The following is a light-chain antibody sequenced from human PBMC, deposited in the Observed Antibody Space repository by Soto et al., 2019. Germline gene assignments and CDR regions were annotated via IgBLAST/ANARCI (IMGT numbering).Light chain of an antibody. V-gene: IGLV4-69*01. CDR2: LNSDGSH. Sequence: QPVLTQSPSASASLGASVKLTCTLSSGHSSYAIAWHQQQPEKGPRYLMKLNSDGSHSKGDGIPDRFSGSSSGAERYLTISRLPSEDGADYYCQTWGTGPFVFGTGTKLTVL. J-gene: IGLJ1*01. CDR3: QTWGTGPFV. CDR1: SGHSSYA.